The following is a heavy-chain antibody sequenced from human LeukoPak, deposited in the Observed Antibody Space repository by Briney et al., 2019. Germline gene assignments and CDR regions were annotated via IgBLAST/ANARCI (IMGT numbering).Heavy chain of an antibody. D-gene: IGHD3-16*01. CDR3: ARGNNRDRLAS. V-gene: IGHV4-34*01. CDR1: GGSFSGYY. J-gene: IGHJ4*02. CDR2: INPSGGT. Sequence: SETLSLTCAVSGGSFSGYYWNWIRQPPGNGLEWIGEINPSGGTNYSPSLKSRVTISVNTSTNQFSLKVTPVTAADTAVYYCARGNNRDRLASWGQGTLVTVSS.